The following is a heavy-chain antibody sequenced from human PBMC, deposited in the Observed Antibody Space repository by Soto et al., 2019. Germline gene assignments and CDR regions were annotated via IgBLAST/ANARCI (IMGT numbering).Heavy chain of an antibody. Sequence: QITLNESGPTLVKPTQTLTLTCTFSGFSLGTYGVGVGWIRQPPGKALEWLALIYWDDDKRYSPSLKSRLTITKDTSKRQVFLTLTNMDPVDTATYYCAHRGGGIVDWYFDLWGPGTPVIVSS. CDR2: IYWDDDK. CDR1: GFSLGTYGVG. D-gene: IGHD1-26*01. J-gene: IGHJ2*01. CDR3: AHRGGGIVDWYFDL. V-gene: IGHV2-5*02.